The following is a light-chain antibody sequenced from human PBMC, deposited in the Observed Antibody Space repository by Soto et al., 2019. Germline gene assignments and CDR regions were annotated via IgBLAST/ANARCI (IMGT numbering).Light chain of an antibody. CDR2: EVS. V-gene: IGLV2-8*01. Sequence: QSVLTQPPSASGSPGQSVTISCTGISSDVGGYKYVSWYQQHPGKAPKLMIYEVSERPSGVPDRFSGSKSGNTASLTVSGLQAEDEADYYCSSYAGSNNFVIFGGGTKLTVL. CDR3: SSYAGSNNFVI. J-gene: IGLJ2*01. CDR1: SSDVGGYKY.